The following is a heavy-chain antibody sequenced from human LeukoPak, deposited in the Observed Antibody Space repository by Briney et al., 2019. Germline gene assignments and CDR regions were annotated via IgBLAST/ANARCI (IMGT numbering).Heavy chain of an antibody. Sequence: GGSLRLSCGASGFTFSSYGMHWVRQPPTKGLEWVTFIHYDGSDKDYADSVKGRFTISRDNSKNTLFLQMNSLRPEDTAVYYCARDLDRYYFDYWGQGTLVTVSS. CDR1: GFTFSSYG. V-gene: IGHV3-30*02. CDR3: ARDLDRYYFDY. J-gene: IGHJ4*02. CDR2: IHYDGSDK.